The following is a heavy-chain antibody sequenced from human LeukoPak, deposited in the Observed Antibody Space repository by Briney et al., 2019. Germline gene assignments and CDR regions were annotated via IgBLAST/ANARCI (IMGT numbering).Heavy chain of an antibody. Sequence: GGSLRLSCAASGLTFDNYGMHWVRQAPGKGLEWVAFVRYDETNKYYADSVKGRFTISRDNSKNTLYLQMNSLRVEDTAIYYCAKTHGPYCSGGTCFDHYYYMDVWGKGTTVTVSS. V-gene: IGHV3-30*02. CDR3: AKTHGPYCSGGTCFDHYYYMDV. J-gene: IGHJ6*03. CDR2: VRYDETNK. D-gene: IGHD2-15*01. CDR1: GLTFDNYG.